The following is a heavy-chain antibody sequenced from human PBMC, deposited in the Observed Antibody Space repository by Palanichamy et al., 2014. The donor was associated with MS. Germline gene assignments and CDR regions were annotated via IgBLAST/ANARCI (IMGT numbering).Heavy chain of an antibody. CDR2: ISHTGAT. Sequence: QLRLQASGPGLVKPSETLSLTCTVSGDSIAGNKDFWAWIRQAPGKGLDWVGTISHTGATYYNPSLKGRATVSVDTAKDQFSLSLASATATDTAIYYCARPFDVLTGFNFWSPGTPVTVSS. CDR3: ARPFDVLTGFNF. CDR1: GDSIAGNKDF. V-gene: IGHV4-39*01. J-gene: IGHJ4*02. D-gene: IGHD3-9*01.